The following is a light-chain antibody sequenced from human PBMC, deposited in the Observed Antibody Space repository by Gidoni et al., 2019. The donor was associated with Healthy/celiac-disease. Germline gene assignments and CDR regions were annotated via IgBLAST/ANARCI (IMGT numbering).Light chain of an antibody. Sequence: EIVLTQSPATLSLSPGERATLSCRASQSVSSYLAWYQQKPGQAPRLLIYDASNRATAIPARFSGSGSGTDFTLTISSLGPEDFAVYYCQQRSNWPPIFTFGPGTKVDIK. J-gene: IGKJ3*01. CDR1: QSVSSY. V-gene: IGKV3-11*01. CDR2: DAS. CDR3: QQRSNWPPIFT.